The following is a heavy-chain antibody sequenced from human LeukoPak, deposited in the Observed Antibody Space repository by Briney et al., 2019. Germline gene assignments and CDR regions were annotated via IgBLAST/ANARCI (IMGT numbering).Heavy chain of an antibody. D-gene: IGHD6-13*01. CDR2: IFYSGST. J-gene: IGHJ4*02. CDR3: ASISWYQVVVY. V-gene: IGHV4-39*06. CDR1: GGSISTSNYY. Sequence: PSETLSLTCTVSGGSISTSNYYWGWIRPPPGKGLEWIRNIFYSGSTYYSPSLRRRVTISLNTTNKLFPLKLNPVAAADTYVYYCASISWYQVVVYWGQGTLVTVSS.